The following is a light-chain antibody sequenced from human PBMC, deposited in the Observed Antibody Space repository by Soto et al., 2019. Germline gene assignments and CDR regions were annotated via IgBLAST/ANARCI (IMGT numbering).Light chain of an antibody. Sequence: EILMTQSPSTLSVSAGERATLSCRASQSVSSNLAWYQQKPGQAPRLLIYGASTRATGIPARFSGSGSGTEFTLTISSLQSEDSAVYYCQQYNNWPSLTFGGGTKVDIK. J-gene: IGKJ4*01. CDR3: QQYNNWPSLT. V-gene: IGKV3-15*01. CDR1: QSVSSN. CDR2: GAS.